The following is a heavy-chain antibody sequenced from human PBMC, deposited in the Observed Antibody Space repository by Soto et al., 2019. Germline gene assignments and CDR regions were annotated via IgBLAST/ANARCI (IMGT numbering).Heavy chain of an antibody. CDR3: AVTTGSGGFDP. Sequence: QVQLVESGGGVVQPGRSLXXXXXASGFTFSSHGMHWVRQAPGKGLEWVAVISYDGSNKYYADSVKGRFTTSRDNSKNTLYLQMNSLRTEDTAVYYCAVTTGSGGFDPWGQGTLVTVSS. V-gene: IGHV3-30*03. CDR1: GFTFSSHG. CDR2: ISYDGSNK. J-gene: IGHJ5*02. D-gene: IGHD3-10*01.